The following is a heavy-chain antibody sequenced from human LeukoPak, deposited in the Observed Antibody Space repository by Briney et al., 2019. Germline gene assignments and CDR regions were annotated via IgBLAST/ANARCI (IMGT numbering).Heavy chain of an antibody. V-gene: IGHV4-39*01. J-gene: IGHJ4*02. CDR3: AMETVITTLDY. D-gene: IGHD3-22*01. CDR2: IYYSGST. CDR1: GGSISSSSYY. Sequence: SETLSLTCTVSGGSISSSSYYWGWIRQPPGKGLEWIGSIYYSGSTYYNPSLKSRVTISADTSKNQFSLKLSSVTAADTAVYYCAMETVITTLDYWGQGTLVTVSS.